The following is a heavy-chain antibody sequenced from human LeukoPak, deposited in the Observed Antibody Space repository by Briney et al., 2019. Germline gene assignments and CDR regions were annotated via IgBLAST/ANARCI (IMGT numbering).Heavy chain of an antibody. CDR1: GGSISSGGHY. CDR3: ARVRDYGHKFDP. J-gene: IGHJ5*02. Sequence: NASETLSLTCTVSGGSISSGGHYWGWIRQHPGKGLEWIGYIYYSGSTYYNPSLKSRVTISVDTSKNQFSLKLSSVTAADTAVYYCARVRDYGHKFDPWGQGTLVTVSS. CDR2: IYYSGST. D-gene: IGHD4-17*01. V-gene: IGHV4-31*03.